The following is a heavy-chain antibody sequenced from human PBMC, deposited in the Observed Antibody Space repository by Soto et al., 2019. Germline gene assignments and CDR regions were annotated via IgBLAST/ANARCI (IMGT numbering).Heavy chain of an antibody. J-gene: IGHJ4*02. Sequence: EVQLAESGGGMVQPGGSLRLSCVASGFTFSSYDMHWVRQAPGKGLEYVSSISSNGGTTYYGNSVKGRFTIYRDNSNNTLYLQMGSLRAEDMAVYYCVRRVSGNYDYWGQGTLVTVSS. CDR1: GFTFSSYD. CDR3: VRRVSGNYDY. V-gene: IGHV3-64*01. D-gene: IGHD1-7*01. CDR2: ISSNGGTT.